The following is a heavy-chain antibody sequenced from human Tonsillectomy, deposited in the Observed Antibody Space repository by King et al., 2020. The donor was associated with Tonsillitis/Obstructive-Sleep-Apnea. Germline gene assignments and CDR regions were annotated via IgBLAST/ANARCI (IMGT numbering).Heavy chain of an antibody. Sequence: VQLVESGGGLVKPGGSLRLSCAASGFTFSDYYMSWIRQAPGKGLEWISYITSSSSYTNYADSVKGRFTISRDNAKNSLYLQMNRLRAEDTALYYCARVDCSSTSCYPNFDYWGQGTLVTVSS. D-gene: IGHD2-2*01. CDR2: ITSSSSYT. V-gene: IGHV3-11*05. J-gene: IGHJ4*02. CDR3: ARVDCSSTSCYPNFDY. CDR1: GFTFSDYY.